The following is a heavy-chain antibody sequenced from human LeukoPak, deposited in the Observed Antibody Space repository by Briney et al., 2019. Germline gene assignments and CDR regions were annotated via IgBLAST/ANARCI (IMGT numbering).Heavy chain of an antibody. J-gene: IGHJ6*02. Sequence: ASVKVSCKASGYTFTSYGISWVRQAPGQGLEWMGWISAYNGNTNYAQKLQGRVTMTTDTSTSTAYMELRSLRSDDTAVYYCARDDGSGSYYYYYYGMDVWGQGTTVTVSS. V-gene: IGHV1-18*01. CDR1: GYTFTSYG. CDR2: ISAYNGNT. D-gene: IGHD3-10*01. CDR3: ARDDGSGSYYYYYYGMDV.